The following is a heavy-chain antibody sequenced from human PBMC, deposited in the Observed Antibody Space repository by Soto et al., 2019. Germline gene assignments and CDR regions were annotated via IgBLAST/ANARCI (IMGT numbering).Heavy chain of an antibody. D-gene: IGHD3-22*01. V-gene: IGHV4-59*01. CDR1: GGSISSYY. CDR2: IYYSGST. J-gene: IGHJ6*02. CDR3: ASSDYYDSSGYYADYYSYGMDV. Sequence: SETLSLTCTVSGGSISSYYWSWIRQPPGKGLEWIGYIYYSGSTNYNPSLKSRVTISVDTSKNQFSLKLSSVTAADTAVYYCASSDYYDSSGYYADYYSYGMDVWGQGTTVTVAS.